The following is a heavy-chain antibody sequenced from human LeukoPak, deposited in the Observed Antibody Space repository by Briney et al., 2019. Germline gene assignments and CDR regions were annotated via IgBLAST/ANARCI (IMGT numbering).Heavy chain of an antibody. CDR2: IYHTGST. V-gene: IGHV4-38-2*01. J-gene: IGHJ4*02. CDR1: GYSISSGYY. Sequence: SETLSLTCAVSGYSISSGYYWGWIRQPPGKGLEWIGNIYHTGSTYYNPSLKSRVTISVDTSKNQFSLKLSSVTAADTAVYYCARGLSRYGEYYDSSGYPSGFDYWGQGTLVTVSS. CDR3: ARGLSRYGEYYDSSGYPSGFDY. D-gene: IGHD3-22*01.